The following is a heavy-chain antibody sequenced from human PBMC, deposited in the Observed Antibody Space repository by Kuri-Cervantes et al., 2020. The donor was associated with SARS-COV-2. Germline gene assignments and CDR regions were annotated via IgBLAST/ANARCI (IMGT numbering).Heavy chain of an antibody. CDR1: GYTFTGYY. J-gene: IGHJ5*02. Sequence: ASVKVSCKASGYTFTGYYMHWVRQAPGQGLEWMGWINPNSGGTNYAQKFQGRVTMTRDTSISTAYMELSRLRSDDTAVYYCARDTQQYYDFWSGYYNWFDTWGQGTLVTVSS. CDR2: INPNSGGT. D-gene: IGHD3-3*01. V-gene: IGHV1-2*02. CDR3: ARDTQQYYDFWSGYYNWFDT.